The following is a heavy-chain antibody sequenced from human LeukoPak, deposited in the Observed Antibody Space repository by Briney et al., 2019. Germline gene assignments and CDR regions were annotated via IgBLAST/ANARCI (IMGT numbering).Heavy chain of an antibody. Sequence: SETLSLTCTVSGGSISSYYWSWIRQPPGKGLEWIGYIYTSGSTNYNPSLKGRVTISVDTSKNQFSLKLSSVTAADTAVYFCAKRGVVIRVILVGFHKEAYYFDSWGQGALVTVSS. CDR2: IYTSGST. D-gene: IGHD3-22*01. J-gene: IGHJ4*02. CDR3: AKRGVVIRVILVGFHKEAYYFDS. V-gene: IGHV4-4*09. CDR1: GGSISSYY.